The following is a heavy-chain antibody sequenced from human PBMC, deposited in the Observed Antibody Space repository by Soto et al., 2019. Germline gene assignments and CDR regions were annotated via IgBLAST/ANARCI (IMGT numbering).Heavy chain of an antibody. CDR1: GFTFSSYG. CDR2: ISGGGDTT. J-gene: IGHJ2*01. D-gene: IGHD3-22*01. CDR3: ARGPYYYDSSGPWGYFAL. V-gene: IGHV3-23*01. Sequence: GGSLRLSCAASGFTFSSYGISWIRLSPGKGLEWVSVISGGGDTTYYTPSVKGRFTISRDDFRNTLYLQMNSLRAEDTAVYYCARGPYYYDSSGPWGYFALWVRGTLVTVSS.